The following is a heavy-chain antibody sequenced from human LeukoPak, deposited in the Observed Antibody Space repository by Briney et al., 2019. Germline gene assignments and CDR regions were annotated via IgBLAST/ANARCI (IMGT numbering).Heavy chain of an antibody. CDR3: AKDRPPFTIFPEYYFDY. CDR1: GNYW. Sequence: GGSLRLSCAASGNYWMHWVRQAPGKGLVWVSHINSDGSWTSYADSVKGRFTISRDNSKNTLYLQMNSLRAEDTAVYYCAKDRPPFTIFPEYYFDYWGQGTLVTVSS. J-gene: IGHJ4*02. CDR2: INSDGSWT. V-gene: IGHV3-74*01. D-gene: IGHD3-9*01.